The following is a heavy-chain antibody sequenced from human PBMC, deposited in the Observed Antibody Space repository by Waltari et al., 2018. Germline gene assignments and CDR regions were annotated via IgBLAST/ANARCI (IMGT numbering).Heavy chain of an antibody. J-gene: IGHJ6*02. V-gene: IGHV3-7*01. Sequence: EMQLVESGGGLVQPGGSLRLSCAASGFTFSRFWMPWVRQGPGKGVGWRANINQGGREKFYVDSLKGRLTLSRDDAKNSLYLQMNSLRVEDTAVYFCVRTPDPHGKIYGMDVWGQGTTVTVSS. CDR1: GFTFSRFW. CDR3: VRTPDPHGKIYGMDV. CDR2: INQGGREK.